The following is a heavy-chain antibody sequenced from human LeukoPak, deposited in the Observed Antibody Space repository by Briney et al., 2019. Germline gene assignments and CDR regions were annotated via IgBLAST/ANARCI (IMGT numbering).Heavy chain of an antibody. J-gene: IGHJ3*02. Sequence: GAPLQICYDGAGSIFTSYWNGGGRRLPGGRLEWMGISYPGGANTRYSPSFQGQVTISADKSISTDYLQWSSLKASDTAMYYCAIRGYSGYDEAFDIWGQGKMVTVSA. CDR3: AIRGYSGYDEAFDI. V-gene: IGHV5-51*01. CDR2: SYPGGANT. D-gene: IGHD5-12*01. CDR1: GSIFTSYW.